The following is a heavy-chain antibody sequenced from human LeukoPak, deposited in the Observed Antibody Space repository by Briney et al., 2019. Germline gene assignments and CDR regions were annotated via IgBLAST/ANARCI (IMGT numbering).Heavy chain of an antibody. D-gene: IGHD3-22*01. Sequence: TSETLSLTCTVSGGSISSSRYYWGWIRQPPGKGLEWIGSIYYSGSTYYSPSLKSRVTISVDTSKNQFSLKLSSVTAADTAVYYCARRGYYYDSSGYSRNYYFDYWGQGTLVTVSS. CDR2: IYYSGST. CDR1: GGSISSSRYY. CDR3: ARRGYYYDSSGYSRNYYFDY. J-gene: IGHJ4*02. V-gene: IGHV4-39*01.